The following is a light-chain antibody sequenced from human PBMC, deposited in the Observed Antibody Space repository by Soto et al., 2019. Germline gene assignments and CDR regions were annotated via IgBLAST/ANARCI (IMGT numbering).Light chain of an antibody. Sequence: QSVLTQPPSASGSPGQSVAISCTGTSSDVGGYNYVSWYQQHPGKAPKLMIYEVNKRPSGVPDRFSGSKSGNTASLTVSGLQAEDEADYYCSSYAGSSTHVFGNGTKVTVL. CDR1: SSDVGGYNY. J-gene: IGLJ1*01. CDR2: EVN. V-gene: IGLV2-8*01. CDR3: SSYAGSSTHV.